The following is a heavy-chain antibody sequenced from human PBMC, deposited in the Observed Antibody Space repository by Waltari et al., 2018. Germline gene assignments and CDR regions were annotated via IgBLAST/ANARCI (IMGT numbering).Heavy chain of an antibody. D-gene: IGHD1-1*01. CDR3: ARVRTSGYAFDI. CDR1: GFTFTSYR. V-gene: IGHV3-48*04. CDR2: ISSSGSII. J-gene: IGHJ3*02. Sequence: EVQLVESGGGLVQPGGSLRLSCAASGFTFTSYRMNWVRQAPGKGLEWVSYISSSGSIIYYADSVKGRFAISRDNAKNSLFLQMNSLRVEDTAAYFCARVRTSGYAFDIWGHGTLVTVSS.